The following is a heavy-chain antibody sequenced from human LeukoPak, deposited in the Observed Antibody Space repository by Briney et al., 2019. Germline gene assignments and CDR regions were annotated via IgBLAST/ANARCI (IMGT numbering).Heavy chain of an antibody. V-gene: IGHV3-23*01. Sequence: GGSLRLSCAASGFTFSSYAMSWVRQAPGKGLEWVSSIPRNGGSTYYADSVKGRFTISRDNAKNSLYLQMNSLRAEDTAVYYCARASDTAMVIFDYWGQGTLVTVSS. J-gene: IGHJ4*02. CDR3: ARASDTAMVIFDY. D-gene: IGHD5-18*01. CDR1: GFTFSSYA. CDR2: IPRNGGST.